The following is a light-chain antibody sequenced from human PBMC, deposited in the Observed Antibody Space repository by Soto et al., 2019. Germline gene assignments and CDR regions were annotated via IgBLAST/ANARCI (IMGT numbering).Light chain of an antibody. CDR1: QSVSSSY. Sequence: EIVLTQSPGTLSLSPGERATLSCRASQSVSSSYLAWYQQKPGQAPRLLIYGASSSATGIPDRFSGSGSGTDFTLTISRLEPEAFAVYYCQQYGSSPPYTFGQGTKLAIK. CDR2: GAS. J-gene: IGKJ2*01. CDR3: QQYGSSPPYT. V-gene: IGKV3-20*01.